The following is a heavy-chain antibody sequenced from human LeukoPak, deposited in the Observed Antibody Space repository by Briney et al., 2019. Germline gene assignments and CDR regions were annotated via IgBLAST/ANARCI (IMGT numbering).Heavy chain of an antibody. Sequence: SQTLSLTCAISGDSVSNNRASWGWIRQSPSRGLEWPGRTYYRSQWFDDYAPSLRRRITINPDTSKNQFSLQLTSVAPEDSAVYFRVRIRGLGVFDYWGQGTLVTVSS. J-gene: IGHJ4*02. V-gene: IGHV6-1*01. D-gene: IGHD1-26*01. CDR3: VRIRGLGVFDY. CDR2: TYYRSQWFD. CDR1: GDSVSNNRAS.